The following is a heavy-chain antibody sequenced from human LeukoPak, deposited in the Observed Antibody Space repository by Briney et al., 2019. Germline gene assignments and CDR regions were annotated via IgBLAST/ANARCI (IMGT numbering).Heavy chain of an antibody. CDR1: GFTVSSNY. V-gene: IGHV3-53*05. CDR3: AKDEAAAGVDFDY. CDR2: IYSGGST. J-gene: IGHJ4*02. Sequence: GGSLRLSCAASGFTVSSNYMSWVRQAPGKGLEWVSVIYSGGSTYYADSVKGRFTISRDNSKNTLYLQMNSLRAEDTAVYYCAKDEAAAGVDFDYWGQGTLVTVYS. D-gene: IGHD6-13*01.